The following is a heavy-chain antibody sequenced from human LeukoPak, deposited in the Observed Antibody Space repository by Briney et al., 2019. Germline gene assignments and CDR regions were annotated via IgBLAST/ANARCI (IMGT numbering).Heavy chain of an antibody. CDR3: ARVANRGRYYYYYYMDV. D-gene: IGHD1-14*01. J-gene: IGHJ6*03. V-gene: IGHV3-11*01. CDR2: ISINCIPI. Sequence: AGGSLRLSCAVSGFTFSEYYMSGIRQAPGKGVEGVSYISINCIPIFYPRSVKGHFPIPRDNANISLYLQMNNLTAEDTAVYYGARVANRGRYYYYYYMDVGGKGTTVAVS. CDR1: GFTFSEYY.